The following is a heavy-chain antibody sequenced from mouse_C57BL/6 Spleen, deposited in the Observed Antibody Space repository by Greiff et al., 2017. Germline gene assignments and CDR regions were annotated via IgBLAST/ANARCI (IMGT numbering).Heavy chain of an antibody. J-gene: IGHJ1*03. D-gene: IGHD2-4*01. Sequence: QVQLQQSGAELVKPGASVKISCKASGYAFSSYWMNWVKQRPGKGLEWIGQIYPGDGDTNYNGKFKGKATLTADKSSSTAYMQLSSLTSEDSAVYFCARLNYDYDVGYFDVWGTGTTVTVSS. V-gene: IGHV1-80*01. CDR1: GYAFSSYW. CDR2: IYPGDGDT. CDR3: ARLNYDYDVGYFDV.